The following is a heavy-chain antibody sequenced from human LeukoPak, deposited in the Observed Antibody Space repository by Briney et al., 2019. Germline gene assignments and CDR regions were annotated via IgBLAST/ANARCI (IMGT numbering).Heavy chain of an antibody. CDR2: IWYDGSNK. V-gene: IGHV3-33*01. J-gene: IGHJ4*02. D-gene: IGHD5/OR15-5a*01. CDR3: ARDPSLRVTLDY. Sequence: GGSLRPSWAASGIIFSNYGMNWVRQAPGKGLEWVAVIWYDGSNKNYGGSVKGRFTISRDNCKNMLYLEMDRLRAADTAVSYCARDPSLRVTLDYWGQGTLVTVSS. CDR1: GIIFSNYG.